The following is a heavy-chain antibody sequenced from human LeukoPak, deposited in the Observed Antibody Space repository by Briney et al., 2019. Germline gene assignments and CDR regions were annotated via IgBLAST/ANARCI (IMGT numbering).Heavy chain of an antibody. D-gene: IGHD2-2*01. CDR1: GYTFTSYG. CDR3: ARHIPERYCSSTSCYGGSDYYGMDV. Sequence: GASVKVSCKASGYTFTSYGISWVRQAPGQGLEWMGWISAYNGNTNYAQKLQGRVTITRDTSASTAYMELSSLRSEDTAVYYCARHIPERYCSSTSCYGGSDYYGMDVWGQGTTVTVSS. V-gene: IGHV1-18*01. CDR2: ISAYNGNT. J-gene: IGHJ6*02.